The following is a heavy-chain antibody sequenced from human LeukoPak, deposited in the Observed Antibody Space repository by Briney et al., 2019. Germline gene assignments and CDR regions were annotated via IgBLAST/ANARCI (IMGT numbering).Heavy chain of an antibody. J-gene: IGHJ4*02. V-gene: IGHV4-39*01. D-gene: IGHD3-22*01. CDR1: GGSISSSSYY. Sequence: PSETLSLTCTVSGGSISSSSYYWGWIRQPPGKGLEWIGTIYYSGSTYYNPSLKSRVTISVDTSKNQFSLKLSSVTAADTAMYYCTCGYYSRGDYWGQGTLVTVSS. CDR2: IYYSGST. CDR3: TCGYYSRGDY.